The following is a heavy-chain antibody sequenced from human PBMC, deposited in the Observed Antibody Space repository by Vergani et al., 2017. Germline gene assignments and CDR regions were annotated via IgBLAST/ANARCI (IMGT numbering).Heavy chain of an antibody. CDR3: ARDPRPLAVAGSTDWFDP. Sequence: QLQLPESGPGLVKPSETLSLTCTVSGGSISSSSYYWGWIRQPPGKGLEWIGCIYYSGSTYYNPSLKSRVTISVDTSKNQFSLKLSSVTAADTAVYYCARDPRPLAVAGSTDWFDPWGQGTLVTVSS. V-gene: IGHV4-39*07. CDR2: IYYSGST. D-gene: IGHD6-19*01. CDR1: GGSISSSSYY. J-gene: IGHJ5*02.